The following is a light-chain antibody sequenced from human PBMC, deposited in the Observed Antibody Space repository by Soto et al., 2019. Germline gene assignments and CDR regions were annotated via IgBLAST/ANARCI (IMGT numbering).Light chain of an antibody. V-gene: IGKV1-6*01. J-gene: IGKJ1*01. Sequence: AIQMTQSPSSLSASVGDRVTISCRASQGIRNDLAWYQQKPGKAPKLLIFAASNLQSGVPSRFSGSRSGTDFTLTISSLQPDDVATYYCQQYNSYFQTFGQGTKVDIK. CDR2: AAS. CDR3: QQYNSYFQT. CDR1: QGIRND.